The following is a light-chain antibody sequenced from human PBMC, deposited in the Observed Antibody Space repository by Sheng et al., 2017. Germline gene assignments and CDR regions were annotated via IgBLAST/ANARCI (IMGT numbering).Light chain of an antibody. Sequence: SYVLTQPPSVSVAPGKTASISCAGDKIGTTTVHWYQQKPGQAPVLVVYDDISRPSGIPDRFSASNSGDTATLTITRVEVGDEADYYCQVWENNCASFGGGTTLTVL. CDR1: KIGTTT. CDR3: QVWENNCAS. V-gene: IGLV3-21*03. J-gene: IGLJ2*01. CDR2: DDI.